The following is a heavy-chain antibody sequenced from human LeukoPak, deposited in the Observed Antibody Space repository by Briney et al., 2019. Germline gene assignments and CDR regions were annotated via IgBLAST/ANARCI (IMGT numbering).Heavy chain of an antibody. Sequence: GGSLRLSCAASGFTFSDYYMSWIRQAPGKGLEWVSYISSRGSTIYYADSVKGRFTISRDNAKNSLYLQMNSLRAEDTAVYYCARHDTAMATDYGMDVWGQGTTVTISS. CDR2: ISSRGSTI. V-gene: IGHV3-11*01. D-gene: IGHD5-18*01. CDR3: ARHDTAMATDYGMDV. CDR1: GFTFSDYY. J-gene: IGHJ6*02.